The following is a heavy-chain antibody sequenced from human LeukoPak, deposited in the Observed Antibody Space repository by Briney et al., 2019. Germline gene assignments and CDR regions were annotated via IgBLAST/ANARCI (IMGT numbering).Heavy chain of an antibody. CDR2: INWNGGST. Sequence: GGSLRLSCAVSGFTFDDYGMSWVRQAPGKGLEWVSGINWNGGSTGYVDSVKGRFTISRDNAKNSLHLQMNSLRAEDTALYYCARDISSGRYFDHWGQGTLVTVSS. V-gene: IGHV3-20*04. CDR3: ARDISSGRYFDH. D-gene: IGHD6-19*01. J-gene: IGHJ4*02. CDR1: GFTFDDYG.